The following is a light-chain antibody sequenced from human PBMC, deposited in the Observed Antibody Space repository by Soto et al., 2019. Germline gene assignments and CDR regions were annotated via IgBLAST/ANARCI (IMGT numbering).Light chain of an antibody. CDR3: QQYGGSPPT. V-gene: IGKV1-33*01. CDR1: QDINNY. Sequence: DIQMTQSPSSLSASVGDRVTISCQASQDINNYLNWYQQKPGKAPKLLIYDASKLETGVPSRFSGSGSGTDFNFTISRLEPEDFGTYYCQQYGGSPPTFGGGTKVEIK. J-gene: IGKJ4*01. CDR2: DAS.